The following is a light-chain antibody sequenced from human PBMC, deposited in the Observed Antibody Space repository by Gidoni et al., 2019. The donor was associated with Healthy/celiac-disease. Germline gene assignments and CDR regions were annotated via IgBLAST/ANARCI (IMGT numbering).Light chain of an antibody. CDR3: QQSYSTPQT. CDR1: QSISSY. Sequence: DIQMTQSPSSLSASVGDRVTITCRASQSISSYLNWYQQKPWKAPKLLIYAASSLQSGVPSSFSGSGSGTDFTLTISRLQPEVFATYYCQQSYSTPQTFGQGTKVEIK. J-gene: IGKJ1*01. CDR2: AAS. V-gene: IGKV1-39*01.